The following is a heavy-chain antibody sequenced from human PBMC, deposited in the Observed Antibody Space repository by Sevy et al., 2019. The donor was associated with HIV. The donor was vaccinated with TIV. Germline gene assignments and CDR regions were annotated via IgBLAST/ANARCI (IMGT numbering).Heavy chain of an antibody. CDR2: IGLAGDT. V-gene: IGHV3-13*01. Sequence: GGSVRLSCVASGFTFGNYDMHWVRQAKGKGLEWVSAIGLAGDTYYPGSVKGRFTISREKDKKSLYLQMNSLRAGDTAVYYCARAWRDRWYFDLWGRGTLVTVSS. J-gene: IGHJ2*01. CDR1: GFTFGNYD. CDR3: ARAWRDRWYFDL.